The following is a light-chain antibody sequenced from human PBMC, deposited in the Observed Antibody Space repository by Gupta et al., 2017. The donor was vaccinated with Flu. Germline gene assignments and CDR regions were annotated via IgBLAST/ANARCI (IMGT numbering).Light chain of an antibody. J-gene: IGKJ4*01. Sequence: EIVLTQSPATLSLSPGERATLSCRASQNVGRFIAWFQQIPGQAHRLRMYEASSRAAGIPARFSGSGSGTDFSRTSYSLEPEDCEVYDCHQRRAFGGGTKVEI. CDR3: HQRRA. CDR2: EAS. V-gene: IGKV3-11*01. CDR1: QNVGRF.